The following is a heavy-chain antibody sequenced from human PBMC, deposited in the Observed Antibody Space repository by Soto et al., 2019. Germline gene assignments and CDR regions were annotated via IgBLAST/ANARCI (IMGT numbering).Heavy chain of an antibody. CDR3: AREELNYDFWSGYLGNWFDP. Sequence: GGSLRLSCAASGFTFSSYWMSWVRQAPGKGLEWVVNIKQDGSEKYYVDSVKGRFTISRDNAKNSLYLQMNSLRAEDTAVYYCAREELNYDFWSGYLGNWFDPWGQGTLVTVSS. V-gene: IGHV3-7*01. CDR2: IKQDGSEK. D-gene: IGHD3-3*01. CDR1: GFTFSSYW. J-gene: IGHJ5*02.